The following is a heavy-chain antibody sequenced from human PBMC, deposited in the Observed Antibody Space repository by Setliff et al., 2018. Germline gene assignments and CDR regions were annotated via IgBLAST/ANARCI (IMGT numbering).Heavy chain of an antibody. CDR3: AREQWLDPPGYYYMDV. CDR2: IYPSGST. J-gene: IGHJ6*03. D-gene: IGHD6-19*01. Sequence: SETLSLTCVVSGGSISSGSYYWSWIRQPAGKGLEWIGRIYPSGSTNYNPSLKSRVTMSIDTSKNQFSLKLNSVTAADMAVYYCAREQWLDPPGYYYMDVWAKGTTVTVSS. CDR1: GGSISSGSYY. V-gene: IGHV4-61*02.